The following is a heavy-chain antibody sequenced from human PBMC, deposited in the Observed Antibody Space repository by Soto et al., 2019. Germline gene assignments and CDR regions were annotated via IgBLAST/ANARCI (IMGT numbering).Heavy chain of an antibody. CDR1: GFTFSSYA. CDR2: ISAGGSST. J-gene: IGHJ6*03. D-gene: IGHD1-1*01. V-gene: IGHV3-23*01. CDR3: AQNRVNNLNYSCIAL. Sequence: GGSLRLSCVACGFTFSSYAMSWVRQAPGKGLEWVSGISAGGSSTYYADSVRGRFTISRDNSKTTLYLQMNSLRAEDTAVYYCAQNRVNNLNYSCIALCAKGTTVTAS.